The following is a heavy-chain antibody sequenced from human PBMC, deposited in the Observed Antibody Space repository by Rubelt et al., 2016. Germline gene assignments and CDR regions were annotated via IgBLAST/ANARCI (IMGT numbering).Heavy chain of an antibody. D-gene: IGHD3-3*01. J-gene: IGHJ4*02. CDR3: ARDKDDFWSGYLDY. CDR1: GGSISSSSYY. V-gene: IGHV4-61*05. CDR2: IYYSGST. Sequence: QLQLQESGPGLVKPSETLSLTCTVSGGSISSSSYYWGWIRQPPGKGLEWIGYIYYSGSTNYNPSLKSRVTISVDTSKNQFSLKLSSVTAADTAVYYCARDKDDFWSGYLDYWGQGTLVTVSS.